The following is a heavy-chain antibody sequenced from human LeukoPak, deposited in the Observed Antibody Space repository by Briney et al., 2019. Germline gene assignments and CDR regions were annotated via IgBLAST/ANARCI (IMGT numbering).Heavy chain of an antibody. J-gene: IGHJ3*02. CDR2: ISWNSGSI. Sequence: GGSLRLSCAASGFTFDDYAMHWVRQAPGKGLEWVSGISWNSGSIGYADSVKGRFTISRDNAKNSLYLQMNSLRAEDMALYYCARLVVPAAPTGGAFDIWGQGTMVTVSS. CDR1: GFTFDDYA. CDR3: ARLVVPAAPTGGAFDI. D-gene: IGHD2-2*01. V-gene: IGHV3-9*03.